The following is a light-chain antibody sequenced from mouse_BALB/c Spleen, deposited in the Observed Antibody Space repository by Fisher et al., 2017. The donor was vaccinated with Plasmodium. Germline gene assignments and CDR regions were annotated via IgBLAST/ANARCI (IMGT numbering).Light chain of an antibody. CDR3: LQYGEFPPT. V-gene: IGKV14-111*01. J-gene: IGKJ1*01. CDR1: QDINSY. Sequence: DIVITQTPSSMYASLGERVTITCKASQDINSYLTWFQQKPGKSPKTLIYRANGLVDGVPSRFSGSGSGQDYSLTISSLEYEDMGIYYCLQYGEFPPTFGGGTTLEIK. CDR2: RAN.